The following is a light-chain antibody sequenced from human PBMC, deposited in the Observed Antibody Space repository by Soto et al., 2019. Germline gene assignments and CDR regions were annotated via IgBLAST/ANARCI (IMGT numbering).Light chain of an antibody. CDR1: SSDIGGYDF. V-gene: IGLV2-14*01. J-gene: IGLJ1*01. Sequence: QSALTQPASVSGSPGQSITISCTGASSDIGGYDFVSWFQQPPGKAPKLMIYDVSNRPSGISNRFSGSKSGNTASLTISGLQAEDEADYYCSSYTTSSTPYVFGTGTKLNVL. CDR2: DVS. CDR3: SSYTTSSTPYV.